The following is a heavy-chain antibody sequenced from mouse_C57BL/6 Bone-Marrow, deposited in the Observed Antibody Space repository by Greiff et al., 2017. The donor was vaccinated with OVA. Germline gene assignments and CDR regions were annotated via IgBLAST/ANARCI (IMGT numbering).Heavy chain of an antibody. J-gene: IGHJ1*03. Sequence: EVMLVESEGGLVQPGSSMKLSCTASGFTFSDYYMAWVRQVPEKGLEWVANINYDGSSTYYLDSLKSRFIISRDNAKNILYLQMSSLKSEDTATYYCASDRGYYGSSYVGWYFDVWGTGTTVTVSS. D-gene: IGHD1-1*01. CDR2: INYDGSST. CDR3: ASDRGYYGSSYVGWYFDV. CDR1: GFTFSDYY. V-gene: IGHV5-16*01.